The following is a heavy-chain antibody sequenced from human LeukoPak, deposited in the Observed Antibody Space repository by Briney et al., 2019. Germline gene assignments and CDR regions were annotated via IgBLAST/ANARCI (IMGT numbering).Heavy chain of an antibody. CDR2: IYHSGST. V-gene: IGHV4-4*02. CDR1: GGSISSSNW. D-gene: IGHD5-24*01. CDR3: ARDNRADEMATKTNPLVY. J-gene: IGHJ4*02. Sequence: SGTLSLTCAVSGGSISSSNWWGWVRQPPGKGLEWIGEIYHSGSTNYNPSLKSRVTISVDKSKNQFSLKLSSVTAADTAVYYCARDNRADEMATKTNPLVYWGEGTVVSVSS.